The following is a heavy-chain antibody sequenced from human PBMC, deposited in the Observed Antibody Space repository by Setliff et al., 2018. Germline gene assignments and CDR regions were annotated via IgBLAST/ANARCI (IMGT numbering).Heavy chain of an antibody. Sequence: SETLSLTCTVSGGSISNYYWSWIRQPPGKGLEWIGYIYYSGTTNSIPSLKSRVTISVDTSKNQFSLRLSSVTAADTAVYYCARLRKAVDGINFPRYMDVWGKGTTVTVSS. J-gene: IGHJ6*04. V-gene: IGHV4-59*12. D-gene: IGHD6-19*01. CDR1: GGSISNYY. CDR3: ARLRKAVDGINFPRYMDV. CDR2: IYYSGTT.